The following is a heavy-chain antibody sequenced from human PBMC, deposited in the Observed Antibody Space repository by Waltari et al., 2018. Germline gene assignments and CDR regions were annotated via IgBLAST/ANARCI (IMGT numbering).Heavy chain of an antibody. CDR2: IYTSGST. CDR1: GGSISSYY. Sequence: QVQLQESGPGLVKPSETLSLTCTVSGGSISSYYWSWIRPPPGKGLEWIGYIYTSGSTNYNPSLKSRVTISVDTSKNQFSLKLSSVTAADTAVYYCARGGSSWYNWFDPWGQGTLVTVSS. CDR3: ARGGSSWYNWFDP. V-gene: IGHV4-4*09. J-gene: IGHJ5*02. D-gene: IGHD6-13*01.